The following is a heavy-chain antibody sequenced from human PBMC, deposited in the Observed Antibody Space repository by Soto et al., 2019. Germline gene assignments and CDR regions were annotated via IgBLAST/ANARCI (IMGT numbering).Heavy chain of an antibody. J-gene: IGHJ4*02. CDR2: IFSGGGT. Sequence: EVQVVESGGGLIQPGGSLRLSCEVSGFTVTGNGMRWVRQAPGKGLEWVSVIFSGGGTDYVDSVKGRFTISRDISKSTLYLQMNSLRAEDTAVYYCHGYGYWGQGTLVTVSS. CDR3: HGYGY. CDR1: GFTVTGNG. V-gene: IGHV3-53*01. D-gene: IGHD5-12*01.